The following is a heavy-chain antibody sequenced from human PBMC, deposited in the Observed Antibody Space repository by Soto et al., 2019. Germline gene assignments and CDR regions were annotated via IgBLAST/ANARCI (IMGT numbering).Heavy chain of an antibody. Sequence: VASVKVSCKASGGTFSSYAISWVRQAPGQGLEWMGGIIPIFGTANYAQKFQGRVTITADESTSTAYMELSSLRSEDTAVYYCASLPYNLEYSSRDLWYYYGMDVWGQGTTVTVSS. CDR3: ASLPYNLEYSSRDLWYYYGMDV. CDR2: IIPIFGTA. CDR1: GGTFSSYA. D-gene: IGHD6-6*01. V-gene: IGHV1-69*13. J-gene: IGHJ6*02.